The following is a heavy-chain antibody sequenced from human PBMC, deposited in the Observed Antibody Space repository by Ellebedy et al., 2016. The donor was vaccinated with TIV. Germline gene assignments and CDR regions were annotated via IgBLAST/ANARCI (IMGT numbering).Heavy chain of an antibody. V-gene: IGHV3-33*01. CDR1: GFTFSSYG. CDR2: IWYDGSNK. J-gene: IGHJ4*02. CDR3: ARVDTAWGYFDY. Sequence: GESLKISXAASGFTFSSYGMHWVRQAPGKGLEWVAVIWYDGSNKYYADSVKGRFTISRDNSKNTLYLQMNSLRAEDTAVYYCARVDTAWGYFDYWGQGTLVTVSS. D-gene: IGHD5-18*01.